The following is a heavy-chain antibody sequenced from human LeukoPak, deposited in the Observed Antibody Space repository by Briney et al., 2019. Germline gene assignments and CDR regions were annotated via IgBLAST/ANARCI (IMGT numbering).Heavy chain of an antibody. V-gene: IGHV4-4*07. CDR3: AREDLDQTLYYDFWSGYYAAAYYFDY. D-gene: IGHD3-3*01. CDR1: GGSISSYY. J-gene: IGHJ4*02. Sequence: SATLSLTCTVSGGSISSYYWSWIRQPAGKGLEWIGRIYTSGSTNYNPSLKSRVTMSVDTSKNQFSLRLSSVTAADTAVYYCAREDLDQTLYYDFWSGYYAAAYYFDYWGQGTLVTVSS. CDR2: IYTSGST.